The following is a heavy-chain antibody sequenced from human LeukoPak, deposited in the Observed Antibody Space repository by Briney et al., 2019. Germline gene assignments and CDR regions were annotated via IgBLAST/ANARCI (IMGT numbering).Heavy chain of an antibody. CDR2: IIPILGIA. CDR1: GGTFSSYT. Sequence: ASVKVSCKASGGTFSSYTISWVRQAPGQGLEWMGRIIPILGIANYAQKFQGRVTITADKSTSTAYMELSSLGSEDTAVYYCARGGPYYDSTNNWFDPWGQGTLVTVSS. D-gene: IGHD3-22*01. CDR3: ARGGPYYDSTNNWFDP. J-gene: IGHJ5*02. V-gene: IGHV1-69*02.